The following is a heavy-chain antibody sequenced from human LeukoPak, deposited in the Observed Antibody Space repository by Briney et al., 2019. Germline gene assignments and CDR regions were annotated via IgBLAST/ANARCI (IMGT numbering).Heavy chain of an antibody. CDR2: IYSGGST. V-gene: IGHV3-66*01. J-gene: IGHJ6*02. D-gene: IGHD1-7*01. CDR1: GFTVSSNY. Sequence: PGGSLRLSCVASGFTVSSNYMSWVRQAPGKGLEWVSVIYSGGSTYYADSVKGRFTISRDNSKNTLYLQMNSLRAEDTAVYYCARERGTGTTYYYYGMDVWGQGTTVTVSS. CDR3: ARERGTGTTYYYYGMDV.